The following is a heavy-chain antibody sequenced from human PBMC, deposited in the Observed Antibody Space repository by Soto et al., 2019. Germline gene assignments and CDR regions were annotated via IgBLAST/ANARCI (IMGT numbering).Heavy chain of an antibody. CDR1: GGYISTYF. D-gene: IGHD3-22*01. V-gene: IGHV4-4*07. Sequence: SETLSLTCTVSGGYISTYFWSCIRPPAGGGLDGVGRIYTTGSSNYNPSLKSRVTMSLDTSRNQFSLKLSSVTAADTAVYYCAREGGYFDSSGSGVYHYHGVDVWGQGTTVTVS. J-gene: IGHJ6*02. CDR3: AREGGYFDSSGSGVYHYHGVDV. CDR2: IYTTGSS.